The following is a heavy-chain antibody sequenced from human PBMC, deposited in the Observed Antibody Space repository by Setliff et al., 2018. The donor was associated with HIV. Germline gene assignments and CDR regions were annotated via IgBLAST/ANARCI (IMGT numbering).Heavy chain of an antibody. CDR3: AKNLYRSGWSPLDY. CDR2: ISWNGETK. D-gene: IGHD6-13*01. V-gene: IGHV3-9*01. CDR1: GFTFNTYA. J-gene: IGHJ4*02. Sequence: PGGSLRLSCAASGFTFNTYAVHWVRQVPGKGLEWVSGISWNGETKGYADSVKGRFTISRDNSKNTLYLQMNSLRAEDTAVYYCAKNLYRSGWSPLDYWGQGTLVTVSS.